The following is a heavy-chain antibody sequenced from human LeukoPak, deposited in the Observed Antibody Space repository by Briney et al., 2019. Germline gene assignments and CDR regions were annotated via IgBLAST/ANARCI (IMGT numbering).Heavy chain of an antibody. J-gene: IGHJ4*02. Sequence: PGGSLRLSCAASGFTFSSYAKHWVRQAPGKGLEWVAVISYDGSNKYYADSVKGRFTISRDNSKNTLYLQMNSLRAEDTAVYYCARDYGDYGSGVPYYFDYWGQGTLVTVSS. D-gene: IGHD4-17*01. V-gene: IGHV3-30*04. CDR1: GFTFSSYA. CDR3: ARDYGDYGSGVPYYFDY. CDR2: ISYDGSNK.